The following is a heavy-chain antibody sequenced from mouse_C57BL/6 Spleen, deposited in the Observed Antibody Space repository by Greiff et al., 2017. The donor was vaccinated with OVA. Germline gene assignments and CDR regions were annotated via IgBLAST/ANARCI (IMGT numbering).Heavy chain of an antibody. D-gene: IGHD1-1*01. CDR1: GYTFTSYW. CDR2: IYPGSGST. CDR3: AREDYGSSYYAMDY. V-gene: IGHV1-55*01. J-gene: IGHJ4*01. Sequence: QVQLQQPGAELVKPGASVKMSCKASGYTFTSYWITWVKQRPGQGLEWIGDIYPGSGSTNYNEPFQSKATLTVDTSSSPAYMQLSSLTSEDSAVDYCAREDYGSSYYAMDYWGQGTSVTVSS.